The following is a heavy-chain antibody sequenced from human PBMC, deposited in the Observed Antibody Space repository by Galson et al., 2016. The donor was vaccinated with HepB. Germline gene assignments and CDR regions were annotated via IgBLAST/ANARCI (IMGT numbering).Heavy chain of an antibody. CDR3: AEEFSRKWFGPLES. D-gene: IGHD3-16*01. CDR2: IQNDGSIK. J-gene: IGHJ4*02. Sequence: SLRLSCAASGLRFSSYGIHWVRQAPAKGLEWVAVIQNDGSIKSYIDSVKGRLTISRDNSKNTVYLQMNSLRAEDTAVYYCAEEFSRKWFGPLESWGQGTLVTVSS. CDR1: GLRFSSYG. V-gene: IGHV3-33*03.